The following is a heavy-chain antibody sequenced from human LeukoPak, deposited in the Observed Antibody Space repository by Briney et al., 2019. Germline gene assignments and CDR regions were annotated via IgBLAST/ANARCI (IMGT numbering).Heavy chain of an antibody. CDR1: GGSISSSNW. J-gene: IGHJ4*02. CDR2: IYHSGST. CDR3: ARDSGSYYGDGLDY. Sequence: SETLSLTCAVSGGSISSSNWWSWVRQPPGKGLEWIGEIYHSGSTNYNPSLKSRVTISVDKSRNQFSLKLSSVTAADTAVYYCARDSGSYYGDGLDYWGQGTLVTVSS. V-gene: IGHV4-4*02. D-gene: IGHD1-26*01.